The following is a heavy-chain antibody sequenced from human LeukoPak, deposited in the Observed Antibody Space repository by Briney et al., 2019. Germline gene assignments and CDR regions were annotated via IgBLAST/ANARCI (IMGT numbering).Heavy chain of an antibody. V-gene: IGHV4-34*01. CDR2: INHSGST. CDR1: GGSFSGYY. J-gene: IGHJ6*03. CDR3: ARAEYCSSTSCYYYYYYMDV. Sequence: PSETLSLTCAVYGGSFSGYYWSWIRQPPGKGLEWIGEINHSGSTNYNPSLKSRVTIPVDTSKNQFSLKLRSVTAADTAVYYCARAEYCSSTSCYYYYYYMDVWGKGTTVTVSS. D-gene: IGHD2-2*01.